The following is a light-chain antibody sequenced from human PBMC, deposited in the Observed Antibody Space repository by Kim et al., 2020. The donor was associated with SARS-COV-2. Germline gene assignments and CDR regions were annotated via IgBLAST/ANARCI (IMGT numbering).Light chain of an antibody. V-gene: IGKV1-9*01. Sequence: IQLNQSPSSLSASVGDRVTITCRASQGISSYLAWYQQKPGKAPKLLIYAASTLQSGVPSRFSGSGSGTDFTLAISSLQPEDFATYYCQQLNSFFGQGTRLEIK. CDR1: QGISSY. CDR2: AAS. CDR3: QQLNSF. J-gene: IGKJ5*01.